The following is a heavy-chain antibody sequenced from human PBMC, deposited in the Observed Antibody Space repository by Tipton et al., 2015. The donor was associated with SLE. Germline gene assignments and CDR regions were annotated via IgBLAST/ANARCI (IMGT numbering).Heavy chain of an antibody. J-gene: IGHJ4*02. V-gene: IGHV4-59*11. CDR1: DGSISSHY. CDR2: NYYSGST. Sequence: TLSLTCTVSDGSISSHYWSWIRQPPGKGLEWIGYNYYSGSTNYNPSLKSRVTISVDTSKNQFSLKLSSVTAADTAVYYCARGGEQLVYYFDYWGQGTLVTVSS. CDR3: ARGGEQLVYYFDY. D-gene: IGHD6-13*01.